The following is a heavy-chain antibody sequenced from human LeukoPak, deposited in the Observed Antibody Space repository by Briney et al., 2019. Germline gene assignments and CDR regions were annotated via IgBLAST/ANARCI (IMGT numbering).Heavy chain of an antibody. CDR2: MNPNSGNT. CDR3: ARVLGQRYALYNYYMDV. V-gene: IGHV1-8*01. D-gene: IGHD3-16*01. Sequence: ASVRVSCEASGYTFSDYDINWVRQGTGQGLEWMGWMNPNSGNTGFAQKFEGRVTISRNTSISTAYMEVSNLTSEDTAVYYCARVLGQRYALYNYYMDVWGKGTTVTVSS. CDR1: GYTFSDYD. J-gene: IGHJ6*03.